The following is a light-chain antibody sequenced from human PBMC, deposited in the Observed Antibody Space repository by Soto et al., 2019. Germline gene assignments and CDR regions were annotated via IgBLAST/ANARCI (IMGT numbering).Light chain of an antibody. J-gene: IGLJ2*01. Sequence: QSALTQPASVSGSPGQSITISCTGTSGDVGSYDLVSWYQQHPGKAPKLIIYEVNKRPSGVSNRFSGSKSGNTASLTISGLQAEDEGDYYCCSYAGSSTFVIFGGGTKVTVL. CDR2: EVN. V-gene: IGLV2-23*02. CDR3: CSYAGSSTFVI. CDR1: SGDVGSYDL.